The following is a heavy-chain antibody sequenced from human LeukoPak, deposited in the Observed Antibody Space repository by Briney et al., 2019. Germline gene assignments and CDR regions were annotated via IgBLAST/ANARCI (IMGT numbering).Heavy chain of an antibody. J-gene: IGHJ4*02. Sequence: AGGSLRLSCAASGFTFSSYSMNWVRQAPGKGLEWVSYISSSSSTIYYADSVKGRFTISRDNAKNSLYLQMNSLRAEDTAVNYCARVGYCSSTSCYIFDYWGQGTLVTVSS. CDR3: ARVGYCSSTSCYIFDY. CDR2: ISSSSSTI. CDR1: GFTFSSYS. D-gene: IGHD2-2*02. V-gene: IGHV3-48*04.